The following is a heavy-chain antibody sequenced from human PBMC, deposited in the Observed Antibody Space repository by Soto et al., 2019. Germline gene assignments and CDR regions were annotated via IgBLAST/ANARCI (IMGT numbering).Heavy chain of an antibody. CDR3: ARSPSYYDILTGYQEYYFDY. V-gene: IGHV4-59*01. J-gene: IGHJ4*02. CDR2: IFYRGST. Sequence: SETLSLTCTVSGGSISSYYWSWIRQPPGKGLEWIGYIFYRGSTNYNPSLKSRVTISVDTSKSQFPLKLRSVTAADTAVYYCARSPSYYDILTGYQEYYFDYWGQGTLVTVSS. D-gene: IGHD3-9*01. CDR1: GGSISSYY.